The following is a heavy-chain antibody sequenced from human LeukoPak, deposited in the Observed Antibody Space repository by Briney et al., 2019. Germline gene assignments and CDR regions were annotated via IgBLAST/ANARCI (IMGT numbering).Heavy chain of an antibody. D-gene: IGHD2-21*02. Sequence: AGRSLRLSCAASGFTFSSYAMHWVRQAPGKGLEWVAVISYDGSNKYYADSVKGRFTISRDNSKNTLYLQMNSLRAEDTAVYYCAREEYCGGDCYPDYWGQGTLVTVSS. J-gene: IGHJ4*02. CDR2: ISYDGSNK. CDR3: AREEYCGGDCYPDY. V-gene: IGHV3-30*14. CDR1: GFTFSSYA.